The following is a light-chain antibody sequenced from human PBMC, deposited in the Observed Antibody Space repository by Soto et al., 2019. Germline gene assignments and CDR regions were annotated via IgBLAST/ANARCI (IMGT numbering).Light chain of an antibody. J-gene: IGLJ2*01. CDR1: SSDVGGYNY. V-gene: IGLV2-14*01. Sequence: QLVLTQPASVSGSPGQSITISCTGTSSDVGGYNYVSWYQQHPGKAPKLMIYDVSNRPSGVSNRFSGSKSGNTASLTISGLQAEDEADYYCSSYTSSSTVVFGGGTPLTVL. CDR2: DVS. CDR3: SSYTSSSTVV.